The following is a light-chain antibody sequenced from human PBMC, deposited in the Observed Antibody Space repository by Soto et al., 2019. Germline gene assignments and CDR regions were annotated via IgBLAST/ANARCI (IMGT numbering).Light chain of an antibody. V-gene: IGLV4-69*01. J-gene: IGLJ2*01. Sequence: QLVLTQSPSASASLGASVKLTCTLSSGHYSFAIAWHQQQPEKGPRYLMKFTSDGSHTKGDGIPDRFSGSSSGAERYLTISSLQSEDEADYYCQTWGTDIVIFGGGTKLTVL. CDR2: FTSDGSH. CDR3: QTWGTDIVI. CDR1: SGHYSFA.